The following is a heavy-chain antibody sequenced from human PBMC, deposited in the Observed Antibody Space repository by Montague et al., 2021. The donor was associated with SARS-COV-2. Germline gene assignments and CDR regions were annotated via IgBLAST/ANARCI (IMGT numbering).Heavy chain of an antibody. CDR3: ARDRSWLILGELDY. CDR1: GFTFSSYA. CDR2: ISDDGSKK. D-gene: IGHD6-19*01. J-gene: IGHJ4*02. V-gene: IGHV3-30*04. Sequence: SLSLSCSASGFTFSSYAMHWVRQAPGKGLEWVAVISDDGSKKYCVDSVKGRFTISRDNSKNTLYLQMNSLRTEDTAVYYCARDRSWLILGELDYWGQGTLVTVSS.